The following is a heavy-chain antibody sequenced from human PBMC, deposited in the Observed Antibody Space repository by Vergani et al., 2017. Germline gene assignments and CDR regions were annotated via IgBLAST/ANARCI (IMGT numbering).Heavy chain of an antibody. Sequence: EVQLVQSGAEVKKPGESLKISCKGSGYSFTSYWIGWVRQMPGKGLEWMGIIYPGDSDTRYSPSFQGQVPISADKSISTAYLQWSSLKASDTAMYYCARLLGYCSGGSCYPPANAFDIWGQGTMVTVSS. CDR2: IYPGDSDT. D-gene: IGHD2-15*01. J-gene: IGHJ3*02. CDR3: ARLLGYCSGGSCYPPANAFDI. V-gene: IGHV5-51*01. CDR1: GYSFTSYW.